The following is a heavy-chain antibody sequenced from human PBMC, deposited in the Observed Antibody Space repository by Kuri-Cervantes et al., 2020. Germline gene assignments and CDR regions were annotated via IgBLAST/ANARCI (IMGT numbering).Heavy chain of an antibody. Sequence: GGSLRLSCAASGFTFDAYGMTWVRQAPGKGLEWVSSISSSSSYIYYADSVKGRFTISRDNAKNTVYLQMNSLRPEDTALYYCVKGSGSYYVYWGQGTLVTVSS. CDR3: VKGSGSYYVY. D-gene: IGHD1-26*01. CDR1: GFTFDAYG. V-gene: IGHV3-21*01. CDR2: ISSSSSYI. J-gene: IGHJ4*02.